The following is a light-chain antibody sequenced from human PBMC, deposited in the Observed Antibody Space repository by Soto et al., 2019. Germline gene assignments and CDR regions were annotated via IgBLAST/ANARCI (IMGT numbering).Light chain of an antibody. J-gene: IGLJ2*01. CDR3: RSYNSSRSLV. Sequence: QSALTQPPSVSGAPGQTVTISCTGTSSDVGGCYDVSWYQQHPGKAPKLLIYDVSNRPSGVPDRFSGSKSGTTASLPITGPQADDEADYYCRSYNSSRSLVFGGGTKLTVL. V-gene: IGLV2-14*01. CDR1: SSDVGGCYD. CDR2: DVS.